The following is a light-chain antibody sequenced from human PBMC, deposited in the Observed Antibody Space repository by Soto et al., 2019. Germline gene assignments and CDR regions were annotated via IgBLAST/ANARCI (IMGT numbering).Light chain of an antibody. J-gene: IGLJ1*01. CDR3: VSHTSSTTYV. Sequence: QSVLTQPASVSDSPGQSITISCTGTSSDVGGSNFVSWYQQHPGKPPKLIIYDVTNRPSGVSNRFSGSKSGSTASLIISRLQTEDEADYYRVSHTSSTTYVFGTGTKLTVL. V-gene: IGLV2-14*03. CDR2: DVT. CDR1: SSDVGGSNF.